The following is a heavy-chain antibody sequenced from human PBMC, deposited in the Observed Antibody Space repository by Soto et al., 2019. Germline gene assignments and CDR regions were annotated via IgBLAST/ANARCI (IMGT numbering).Heavy chain of an antibody. D-gene: IGHD1-1*01. Sequence: QVQLVQSGAEVKKPGSSVQVSCPAAGVTLNSYAINVVRQAPGQGLELLVGVSPIFHTTNYAQRFQDRLTITADASTSTAYMELSSLTSEDTAVYYCARDRRGTYYYYGMEVLGQGTTVIVSS. CDR2: VSPIFHTT. J-gene: IGHJ6*02. CDR3: ARDRRGTYYYYGMEV. CDR1: GVTLNSYA. V-gene: IGHV1-69*01.